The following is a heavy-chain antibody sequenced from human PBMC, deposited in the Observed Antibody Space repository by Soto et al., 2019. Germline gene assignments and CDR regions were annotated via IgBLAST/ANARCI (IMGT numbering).Heavy chain of an antibody. CDR1: GFTCSDYV. Sequence: GSLRLSCEASGFTCSDYVMNWVRQVPGKGLEWVSTIGRGDDKYYADSVKGRFTISRDTSKNTLFLQMNSLRAEDAALYFCAKDGTTGGQHYYGMDVWGQGTTATVSS. CDR2: IGRGDDK. V-gene: IGHV3-23*01. J-gene: IGHJ6*02. D-gene: IGHD2-15*01. CDR3: AKDGTTGGQHYYGMDV.